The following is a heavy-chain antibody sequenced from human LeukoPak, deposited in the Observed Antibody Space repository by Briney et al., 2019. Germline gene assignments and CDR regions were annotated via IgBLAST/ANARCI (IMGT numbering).Heavy chain of an antibody. D-gene: IGHD2-2*01. J-gene: IGHJ6*02. CDR1: GYTFTSYE. CDR2: MNPNSGKP. Sequence: ASVKVSCKAFGYTFTSYEINWVRQATGQGLEWMGWMNPNSGKPGYAQKFQGRVTMTRDTSIGTAYMELNNLRFEDTAMYFCARAWGYCSETSCYSYYYGVDVWGRGTTVTVSS. V-gene: IGHV1-8*01. CDR3: ARAWGYCSETSCYSYYYGVDV.